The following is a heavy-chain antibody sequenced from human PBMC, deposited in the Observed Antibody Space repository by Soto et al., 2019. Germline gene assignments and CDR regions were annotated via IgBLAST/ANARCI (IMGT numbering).Heavy chain of an antibody. CDR3: ARDQLEGNWFDP. D-gene: IGHD1-1*01. J-gene: IGHJ5*02. CDR1: GGSISSGGYS. CDR2: IYHSGST. V-gene: IGHV4-30-2*01. Sequence: QLQLQESGSGLVRPSQTLSLTCAVSGGSISSGGYSWNWIRQPPGKGLEWIGYIYHSGSTLYNPSLKSRVTISVDQSKKQFSLKRSSVTAADTAVYYCARDQLEGNWFDPWGQGTLVTVSS.